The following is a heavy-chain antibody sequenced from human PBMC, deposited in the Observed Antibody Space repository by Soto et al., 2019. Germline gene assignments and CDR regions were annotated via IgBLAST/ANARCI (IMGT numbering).Heavy chain of an antibody. CDR3: AKDAYGDYVIY. J-gene: IGHJ4*02. Sequence: GGSLRLSCAASGFTFSSYAMSWARQAPGKGLEWVSAISGSGGSTYYADSVKARFTISRDNSKNTLYLQMNSLRAEDTAVYYCAKDAYGDYVIYWGQGTLVTVSS. D-gene: IGHD4-17*01. CDR1: GFTFSSYA. CDR2: ISGSGGST. V-gene: IGHV3-23*01.